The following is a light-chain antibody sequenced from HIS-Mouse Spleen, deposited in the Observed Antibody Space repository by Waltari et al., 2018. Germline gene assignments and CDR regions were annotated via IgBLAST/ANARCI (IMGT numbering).Light chain of an antibody. CDR2: GKN. V-gene: IGLV3-19*01. J-gene: IGLJ2*01. Sequence: SSELTQDPAVSVALGQTVRITCQGDRLRSYYASWYQQKPGQAPVLVIYGKNNRPSGIPDQFSGSSSGNTASLTITGAQAEDEADYYCNSRDSSGNHVVFGGGTKLTVL. CDR1: RLRSYY. CDR3: NSRDSSGNHVV.